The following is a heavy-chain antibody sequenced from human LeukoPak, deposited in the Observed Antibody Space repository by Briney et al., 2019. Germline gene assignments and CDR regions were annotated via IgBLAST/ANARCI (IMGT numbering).Heavy chain of an antibody. Sequence: PSETLSLTCTVSGGSISSRSHYWGWIRQPPGEGLEWIGSLYFTGSTYYNPSLKSRVSISGDTSKNHFSLKLSSVTAADTALYYCARRHLAGDGHAFDIWGQGTMVSVSS. CDR2: LYFTGST. CDR3: ARRHLAGDGHAFDI. V-gene: IGHV4-39*01. J-gene: IGHJ3*02. CDR1: GGSISSRSHY. D-gene: IGHD3-3*02.